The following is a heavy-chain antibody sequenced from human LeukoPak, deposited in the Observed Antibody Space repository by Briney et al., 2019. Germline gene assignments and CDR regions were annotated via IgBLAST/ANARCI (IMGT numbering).Heavy chain of an antibody. CDR1: GFTFSTYA. Sequence: GGSLRLSCAASGFTFSTYAVNWVRQAPGKGLEWVSTTSGSGGSTYYADSVKGRFTISRDNSKNTLYLQMSSLRAEDTAVYYCAKDRGRYYDSSGYYWGYYFDSWGQGILVTVST. D-gene: IGHD3-22*01. CDR3: AKDRGRYYDSSGYYWGYYFDS. CDR2: TSGSGGST. J-gene: IGHJ4*02. V-gene: IGHV3-23*01.